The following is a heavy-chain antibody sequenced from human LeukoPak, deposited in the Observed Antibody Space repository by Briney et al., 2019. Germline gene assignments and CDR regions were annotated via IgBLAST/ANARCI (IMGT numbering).Heavy chain of an antibody. Sequence: SSETLSLTCTVSGGSISSYYWSWIRQPPGKGLEWIGYIYYSGSTNYNPSLKSRVTISVDTSKNQFSLKLGSVTAADTAVYYCAREFVDTAMGASYSYYYYGMDVWGQGTTVTVSS. CDR1: GGSISSYY. D-gene: IGHD5-18*01. CDR3: AREFVDTAMGASYSYYYYGMDV. V-gene: IGHV4-59*01. J-gene: IGHJ6*02. CDR2: IYYSGST.